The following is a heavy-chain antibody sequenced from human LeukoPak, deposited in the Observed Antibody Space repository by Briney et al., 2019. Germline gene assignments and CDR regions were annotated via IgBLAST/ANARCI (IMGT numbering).Heavy chain of an antibody. CDR1: GDSISSNRYY. Sequence: PSETLSLTCTVSGDSISSNRYYCGWLRQPPGQVLEWIGSFYFRGSPYSNPSLKNRVTISVDTSKNQFSLQLGSVTAADTAIYYCARQSCTDTSCTVFRWYFGLWGRGTLVTVSS. D-gene: IGHD2-2*01. CDR3: ARQSCTDTSCTVFRWYFGL. J-gene: IGHJ2*01. CDR2: FYFRGSP. V-gene: IGHV4-39*01.